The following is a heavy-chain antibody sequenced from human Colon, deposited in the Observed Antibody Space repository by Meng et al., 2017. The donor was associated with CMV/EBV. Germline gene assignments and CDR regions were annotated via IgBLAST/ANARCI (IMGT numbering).Heavy chain of an antibody. J-gene: IGHJ5*02. CDR2: ISGRSDST. V-gene: IGHV3-23*01. CDR3: ARDSRYQGWFDR. CDR1: GFSFSNYA. D-gene: IGHD2-2*01. Sequence: GSLRLSCVGSGFSFSNYAMSWVRQAPGKGLEWVSAISGRSDSTSYAVSVKGRFTISRDNSKNTLYLEMNSLRAEDTALYYCARDSRYQGWFDRWGQGTLVTVSS.